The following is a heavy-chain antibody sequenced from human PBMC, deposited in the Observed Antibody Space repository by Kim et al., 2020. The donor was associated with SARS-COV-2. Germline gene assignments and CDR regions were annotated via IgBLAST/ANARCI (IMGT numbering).Heavy chain of an antibody. Sequence: GESLKISCKGSGYSFTSYWIGWVRQMPGKGLEWMGIIYPGDSDTRYSPSFQGQVTIPADKSISTAYLQWSSLKASDTAMYYCARGPHSSSWYLNWFDPWGQGTLVTVSS. V-gene: IGHV5-51*01. D-gene: IGHD6-13*01. J-gene: IGHJ5*02. CDR2: IYPGDSDT. CDR3: ARGPHSSSWYLNWFDP. CDR1: GYSFTSYW.